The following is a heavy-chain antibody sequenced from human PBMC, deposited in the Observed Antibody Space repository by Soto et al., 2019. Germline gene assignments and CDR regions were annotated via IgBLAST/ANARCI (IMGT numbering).Heavy chain of an antibody. CDR2: ISGSSTYI. CDR3: ARTIAVAGTASVDFDY. V-gene: IGHV3-21*01. D-gene: IGHD6-19*01. CDR1: GFTLSSYS. Sequence: PWGSLRLSCAASGFTLSSYSMNWVRQAPGKGLEWVSSISGSSTYIYYADSVKGRFTISRDNAKNSLYLQMNSLRAGDTALYYCARTIAVAGTASVDFDYWGQGTLVTAPQ. J-gene: IGHJ4*02.